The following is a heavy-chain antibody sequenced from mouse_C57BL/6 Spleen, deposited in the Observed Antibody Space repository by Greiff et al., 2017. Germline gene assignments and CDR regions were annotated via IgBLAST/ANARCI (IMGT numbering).Heavy chain of an antibody. Sequence: VQLQQSGAELVRPGASVKLSCKASGYTFTDYYINWVKQRPGQGLEWIARIYPGSGNTDYNEKFKGKATLTAEKSSSTAYMQLSSLTSEVSAVYICARFDGYAGYFDVWGTGTTVTVSS. CDR1: GYTFTDYY. CDR3: ARFDGYAGYFDV. CDR2: IYPGSGNT. V-gene: IGHV1-76*01. J-gene: IGHJ1*03. D-gene: IGHD2-3*01.